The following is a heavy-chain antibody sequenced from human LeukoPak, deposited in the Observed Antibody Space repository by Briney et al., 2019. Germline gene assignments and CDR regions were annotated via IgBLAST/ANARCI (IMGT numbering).Heavy chain of an antibody. D-gene: IGHD5-18*01. CDR2: ISGSGGST. J-gene: IGHJ4*02. CDR1: GFTFSSYA. CDR3: AKGGIQLWLGY. V-gene: IGHV3-23*01. Sequence: GGSLRLSCAASGFTFSSYAMSWVRQAPGKELEWVSAISGSGGSTYYADSVKGRFTISRDNSKNTLYLQMNSLRAEDTAVYYCAKGGIQLWLGYWGQGTLVTVSS.